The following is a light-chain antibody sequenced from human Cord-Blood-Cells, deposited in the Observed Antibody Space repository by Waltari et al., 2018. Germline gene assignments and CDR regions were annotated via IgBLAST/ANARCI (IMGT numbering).Light chain of an antibody. V-gene: IGLV2-14*03. CDR1: SSDVGGYNY. CDR2: DVS. Sequence: QSALTQPASASGYTGQSLTIPCTGTSSDVGGYNYVSWYQQHPGKAPKLMIYDVSNRPSGVSNRFSGSKSGNMASLTISGLQAEDEADYYCSSYTSSSTWVFGGGTKLTVL. J-gene: IGLJ3*02. CDR3: SSYTSSSTWV.